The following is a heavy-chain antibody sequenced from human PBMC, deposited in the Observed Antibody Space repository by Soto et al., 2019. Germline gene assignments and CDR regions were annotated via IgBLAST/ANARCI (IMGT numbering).Heavy chain of an antibody. D-gene: IGHD4-17*01. Sequence: QVQLQESGPGLVKPSATLSLTCTVSGGSISSYYWSWIRQAPGKGLAWIGDIYTSGRTTYNPSLKSRVTISVDTSKNQFSLNLRSVTAADTAVYYCARDRPSYGTTPCYYGMEVWGQGNTVTVSS. CDR2: IYTSGRT. CDR1: GGSISSYY. J-gene: IGHJ6*02. V-gene: IGHV4-59*01. CDR3: ARDRPSYGTTPCYYGMEV.